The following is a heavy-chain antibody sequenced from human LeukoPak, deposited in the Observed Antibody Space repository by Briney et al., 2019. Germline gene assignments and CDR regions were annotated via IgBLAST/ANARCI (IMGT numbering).Heavy chain of an antibody. CDR3: AKDALSGSGSYFDY. D-gene: IGHD3-10*01. Sequence: PGGSMRLSCAASGFTFSSYAMSWVRQSPGKGLEWVSAISGSGGSTYYADSVKGRLTISRDNSKNTLYLQMNSLRAEDTAVYYCAKDALSGSGSYFDYWGQGTLVTVS. CDR2: ISGSGGST. J-gene: IGHJ4*02. V-gene: IGHV3-23*01. CDR1: GFTFSSYA.